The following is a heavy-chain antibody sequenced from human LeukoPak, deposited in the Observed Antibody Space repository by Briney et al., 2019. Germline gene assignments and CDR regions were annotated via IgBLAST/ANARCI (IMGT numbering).Heavy chain of an antibody. V-gene: IGHV4-59*01. CDR1: GGSISSYY. D-gene: IGHD6-13*01. CDR2: IYYSGST. J-gene: IGHJ4*02. Sequence: SETLSLTSTVSGGSISSYYWSWIRQPPGKGLEWIGYIYYSGSTNYNPSLKSRVTISVDTSKNQFSLKLSSVTAADTAVYYCARGQKQLTTGSYYFDYWGQGTLVTVSS. CDR3: ARGQKQLTTGSYYFDY.